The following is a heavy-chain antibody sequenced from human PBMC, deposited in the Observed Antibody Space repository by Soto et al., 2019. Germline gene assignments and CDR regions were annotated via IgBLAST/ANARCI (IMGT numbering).Heavy chain of an antibody. V-gene: IGHV4-31*11. J-gene: IGHJ3*02. D-gene: IGHD5-18*01. CDR3: ARSYGYGVFDI. Sequence: PPETLSHTYAVSGGSISSGGNYWSWIRQHPGKGLEWIGYIYYSGSTYYNPSLKSRFTISVDTSKNQFSLKLSSVTAADTAVYYCARSYGYGVFDIWGQGTMVT. CDR1: GGSISSGGNY. CDR2: IYYSGST.